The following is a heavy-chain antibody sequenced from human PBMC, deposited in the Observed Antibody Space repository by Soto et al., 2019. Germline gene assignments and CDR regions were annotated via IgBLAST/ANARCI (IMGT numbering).Heavy chain of an antibody. J-gene: IGHJ4*02. V-gene: IGHV3-23*01. CDR1: GFTFSSYA. CDR2: ISGSGGST. CDR3: ATPRPPAAYCGGDCPYYFDY. Sequence: GALRLSCAASGFTFSSYAMSWVRQAPGKGLEWVSAISGSGGSTYYADSVKGRFTISRDNSKNTLYLQMNSLRAEDTAVYYCATPRPPAAYCGGDCPYYFDYWGQGTLVTVSS. D-gene: IGHD2-21*02.